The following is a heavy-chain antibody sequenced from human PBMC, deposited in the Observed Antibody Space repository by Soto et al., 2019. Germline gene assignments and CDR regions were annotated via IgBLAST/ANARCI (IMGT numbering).Heavy chain of an antibody. V-gene: IGHV4-31*03. D-gene: IGHD1-26*01. Sequence: SETLSLTCTVSGDSISSGGYYWSWIRHHPGKGLEWIGYIYYSGTTYYNPSLESRVSISADTSENQFSLKVKSVTVADTAVYYCASTYYTGDSGPYDYWGQGTLVT. CDR2: IYYSGTT. CDR3: ASTYYTGDSGPYDY. CDR1: GDSISSGGYY. J-gene: IGHJ4*02.